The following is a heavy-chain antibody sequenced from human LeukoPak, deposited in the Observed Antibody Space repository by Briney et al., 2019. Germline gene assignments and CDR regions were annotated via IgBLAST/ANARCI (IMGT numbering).Heavy chain of an antibody. CDR2: IYYTGST. V-gene: IGHV4-31*03. CDR3: ATNSWPKWYFDL. D-gene: IGHD6-13*01. J-gene: IGHJ2*01. CDR1: GGSISSGGYYY. Sequence: SETLSLTCTVSGGSISSGGYYYWSWIRQHPGKGLEWIGYIYYTGSTYYNPSLKSRVTISVDTSKNQFSLKLSSVTAADTAVYYCATNSWPKWYFDLWGRGTLVTVSS.